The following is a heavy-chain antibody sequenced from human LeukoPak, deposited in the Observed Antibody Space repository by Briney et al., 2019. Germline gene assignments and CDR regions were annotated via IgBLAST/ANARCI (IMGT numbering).Heavy chain of an antibody. CDR3: ARDSSSWYGYFDL. V-gene: IGHV1-18*01. D-gene: IGHD6-13*01. CDR2: ISAYNGNT. J-gene: IGHJ2*01. Sequence: ASVKVSCKASGYTFTSYGISWVRQAPGQGLEWMGWISAYNGNTNYAQKLQGRVTMTTDTSTSTAHMELRSLRSDDTAVYYCARDSSSWYGYFDLWGRGTLVTVSS. CDR1: GYTFTSYG.